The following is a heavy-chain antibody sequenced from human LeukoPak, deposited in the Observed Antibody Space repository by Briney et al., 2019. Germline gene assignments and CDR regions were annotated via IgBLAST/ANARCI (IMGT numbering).Heavy chain of an antibody. CDR3: ARIGSTTEFDY. CDR2: IYYSGST. CDR1: GYSISSGYY. J-gene: IGHJ4*02. V-gene: IGHV4-38-2*01. D-gene: IGHD4-17*01. Sequence: SETLSLTCAVSGYSISSGYYWGWIRQPPGKGLEWIGSIYYSGSTYYNPSLKSRVTISVDTSKNQFSLKLSSVTAADTAVYYCARIGSTTEFDYWGQGTLVTVSS.